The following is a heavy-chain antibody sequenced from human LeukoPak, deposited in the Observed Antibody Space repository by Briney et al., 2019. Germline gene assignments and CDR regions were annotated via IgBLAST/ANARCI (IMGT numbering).Heavy chain of an antibody. CDR3: ARDVQQWLRGNFDY. CDR2: IYSGGST. D-gene: IGHD6-19*01. J-gene: IGHJ4*02. V-gene: IGHV3-53*01. CDR1: GFTVSSNY. Sequence: GGSLRLSCAASGFTVSSNYMSWVRQAPGKGLEWVSVIYSGGSTYYADSVKGRFTISRDNSKNTLYLQMNSLRAEDTAVYYCARDVQQWLRGNFDYWGQGTLVTVSS.